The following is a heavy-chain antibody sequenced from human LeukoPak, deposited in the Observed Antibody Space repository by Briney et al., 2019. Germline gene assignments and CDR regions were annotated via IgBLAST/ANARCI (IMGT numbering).Heavy chain of an antibody. CDR1: GFTFSRHD. J-gene: IGHJ3*02. CDR3: AKGVSSSWSNDAFDI. D-gene: IGHD6-13*01. V-gene: IGHV3-30*18. Sequence: SLRLSCVASGFTFSRHDMNWVRRAPGKGLEWVAVISYDGSNKYYADSVKGRFTISRDNSKNTLYLQMNSLRTEDTAVYYCAKGVSSSWSNDAFDIWGQGTMVTVSS. CDR2: ISYDGSNK.